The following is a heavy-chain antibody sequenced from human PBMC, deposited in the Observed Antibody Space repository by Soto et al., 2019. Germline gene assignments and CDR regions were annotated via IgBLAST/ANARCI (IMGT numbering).Heavy chain of an antibody. V-gene: IGHV4-59*01. Sequence: PSETLSLTCTVSGDSISTFYWGWMRQSPGKELEWIGYVYYTGSTNYNPSLKSRVTISVDRSKNQFSLKLTSANAADTAVYYCARGRTVRNYADDSSDYFYFFDYWGRGTQVTV. CDR1: GDSISTFY. J-gene: IGHJ4*02. D-gene: IGHD3-22*01. CDR2: VYYTGST. CDR3: ARGRTVRNYADDSSDYFYFFDY.